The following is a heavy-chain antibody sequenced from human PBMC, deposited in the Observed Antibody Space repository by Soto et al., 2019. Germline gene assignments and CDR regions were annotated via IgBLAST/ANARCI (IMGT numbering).Heavy chain of an antibody. D-gene: IGHD3-3*01. V-gene: IGHV1-18*01. J-gene: IGHJ5*02. CDR3: AREITDFWSGYHNWLDP. CDR2: ISAYNGNT. Sequence: ASVKVSCKASGYTFTSYGISWVRQAPGQGLEWMGWISAYNGNTNYAQKLQGRVTMTTDTSTSTAYMELRSLRSDDTAVYYCAREITDFWSGYHNWLDPWGQGNMVTVSS. CDR1: GYTFTSYG.